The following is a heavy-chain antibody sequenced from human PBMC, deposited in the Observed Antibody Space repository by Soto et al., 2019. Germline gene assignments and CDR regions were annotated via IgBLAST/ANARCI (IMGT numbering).Heavy chain of an antibody. CDR2: IYPGDSDT. CDR1: VYSFTSYW. J-gene: IGHJ3*02. Sequence: GESLKISCKGSVYSFTSYWIGWVRQMPGKGLEWMGIIYPGDSDTRYSPSFQGQVTISADKSISTAYLQWSSLKASDTAMYYCARLTYYYDSSGPDAFDIWGQGTMVTVS. V-gene: IGHV5-51*01. D-gene: IGHD3-22*01. CDR3: ARLTYYYDSSGPDAFDI.